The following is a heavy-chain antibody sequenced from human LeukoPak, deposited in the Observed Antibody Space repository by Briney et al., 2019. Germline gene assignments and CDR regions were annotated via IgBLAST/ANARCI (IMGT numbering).Heavy chain of an antibody. Sequence: GGSLRLSCAASGFTFSNAWMSWVRQAPGKGLGWVGRIKSKTDGGTTDYAAPVKGRFTISRDDSKNTLYLQMNSLKTEDTAVYYCTTELAAAGNFDYWGQGTLVTVSS. CDR2: IKSKTDGGTT. J-gene: IGHJ4*02. CDR3: TTELAAAGNFDY. V-gene: IGHV3-15*01. CDR1: GFTFSNAW. D-gene: IGHD6-13*01.